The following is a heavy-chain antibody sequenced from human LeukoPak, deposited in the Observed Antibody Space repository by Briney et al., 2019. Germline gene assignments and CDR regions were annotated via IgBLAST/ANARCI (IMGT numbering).Heavy chain of an antibody. CDR1: GGSFSGYY. J-gene: IGHJ4*02. CDR3: ARLNCSGGSCYPDY. CDR2: INHSGST. Sequence: SETLSLTCAVYGGSFSGYYWRWIRQPPGKGLEWIGEINHSGSTNYNPSLKSRVTISVDTSKNQFSLKLSSVTAAGTAVYYCARLNCSGGSCYPDYWGQGTLVTVSS. D-gene: IGHD2-15*01. V-gene: IGHV4-34*01.